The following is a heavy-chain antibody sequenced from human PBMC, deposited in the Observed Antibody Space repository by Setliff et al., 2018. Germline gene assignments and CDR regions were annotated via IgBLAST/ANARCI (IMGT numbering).Heavy chain of an antibody. J-gene: IGHJ6*03. CDR2: ISYSGTT. V-gene: IGHV4-59*01. D-gene: IGHD4-4*01. CDR3: ARGVTRPIYYYYYYMDV. CDR1: GASLRSNN. Sequence: SETLSLTCTVSGASLRSNNWSWLRQPPGKGLEWIGYISYSGTTNYNPSLKSRVTMSVDTSKNQFSLKLSSVTAADTAVYYCARGVTRPIYYYYYYMDVWGKGTTVTVSS.